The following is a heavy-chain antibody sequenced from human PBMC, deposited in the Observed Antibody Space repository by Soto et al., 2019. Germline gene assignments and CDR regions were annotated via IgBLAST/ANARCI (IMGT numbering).Heavy chain of an antibody. J-gene: IGHJ4*02. CDR2: IYYSGST. Sequence: PSETLSLTCTVSGGSISSYYWSWIRQPPGKGLEWIGYIYYSGSTNYNPSLKSRVTISVDTSKNQFSLKLSSVTAADTAVYYCGRRRGYSYDLDYWGQGTLVTVSS. CDR3: GRRRGYSYDLDY. V-gene: IGHV4-59*01. CDR1: GGSISSYY. D-gene: IGHD5-18*01.